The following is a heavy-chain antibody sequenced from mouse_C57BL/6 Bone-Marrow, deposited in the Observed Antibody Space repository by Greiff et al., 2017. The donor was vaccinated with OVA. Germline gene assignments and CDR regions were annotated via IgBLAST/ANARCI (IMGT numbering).Heavy chain of an antibody. Sequence: EVKLVESGGDLVKPGGSLKLSCAASGFTFSSYGMSWVRQTPDKRLEWVATISSGGSYTYYPDSVKGRFTISRDNAKNTLYLQMSSLKSEDTAMYYCARHEVWDYDWFAYWGQGTLVTVSA. CDR1: GFTFSSYG. CDR2: ISSGGSYT. V-gene: IGHV5-6*01. D-gene: IGHD2-4*01. J-gene: IGHJ3*01. CDR3: ARHEVWDYDWFAY.